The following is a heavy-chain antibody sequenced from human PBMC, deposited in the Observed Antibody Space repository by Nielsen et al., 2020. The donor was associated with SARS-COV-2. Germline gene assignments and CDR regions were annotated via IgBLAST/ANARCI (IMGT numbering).Heavy chain of an antibody. V-gene: IGHV1-46*01. Sequence: ASVKVSCKASGYTFTGYYIHWVRQAPGQGLEWMGIINPSGGSTSYAQKFQGRVTMTRDTSTSTVYMELSSLRSEDTAVYYCAREGAPGGAFDIWGQGTMVTVSS. CDR1: GYTFTGYY. CDR3: AREGAPGGAFDI. J-gene: IGHJ3*02. CDR2: INPSGGST. D-gene: IGHD1-14*01.